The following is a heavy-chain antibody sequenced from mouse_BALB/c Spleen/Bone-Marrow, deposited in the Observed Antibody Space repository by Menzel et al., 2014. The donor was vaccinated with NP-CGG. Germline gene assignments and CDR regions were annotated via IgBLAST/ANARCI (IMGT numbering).Heavy chain of an antibody. Sequence: EVQVVESGPELVKPGASVKISCKTSGYTFTEYTMHWVKPSHGKSLEWIGSINPNNGGINYNQKFKGKATLTVDKSSSTAYMELRSLTSEDSAVYYCARGDGYYVYAMDYWGQGTSVTVSS. CDR2: INPNNGGI. CDR1: GYTFTEYT. V-gene: IGHV1-18*01. D-gene: IGHD2-3*01. CDR3: ARGDGYYVYAMDY. J-gene: IGHJ4*01.